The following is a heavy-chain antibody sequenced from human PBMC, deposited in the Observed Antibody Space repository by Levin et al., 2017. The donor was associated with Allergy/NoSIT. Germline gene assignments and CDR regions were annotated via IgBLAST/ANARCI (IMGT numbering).Heavy chain of an antibody. Sequence: PGGSLRLSCTASEFTFIDYAMTWVRQAPGKGLEWVSAISASGNSTFYADSVKGRFTISRVNSGNTLYLQMNSLRVEDTAVYFCGKGTSPREGSWADPYHYYGVDVWGQGTTVTVSS. J-gene: IGHJ6*02. V-gene: IGHV3-23*01. CDR2: ISASGNST. CDR1: EFTFIDYA. D-gene: IGHD1-26*01. CDR3: GKGTSPREGSWADPYHYYGVDV.